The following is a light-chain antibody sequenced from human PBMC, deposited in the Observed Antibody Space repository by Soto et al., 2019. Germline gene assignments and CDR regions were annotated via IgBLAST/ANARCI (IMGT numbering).Light chain of an antibody. CDR1: SSDVGSYNL. J-gene: IGLJ2*01. Sequence: QSALTQPASVSGSPGQSITISCTGTSSDVGSYNLVSWYQQHPGKAPKLMIYEGSKRPSGVSNRFSGSKSGNTASLTISGLQAEDEADYYCCSYAGSPLVVFGGGTKLTRP. CDR3: CSYAGSPLVV. CDR2: EGS. V-gene: IGLV2-23*01.